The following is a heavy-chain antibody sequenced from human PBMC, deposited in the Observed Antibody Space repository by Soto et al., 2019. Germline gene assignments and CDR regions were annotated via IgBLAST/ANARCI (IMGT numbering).Heavy chain of an antibody. V-gene: IGHV1-18*04. CDR1: GYTFTSYG. CDR2: ISAYNGNT. CDR3: ARSMVRGVIIRYYYGMDV. J-gene: IGHJ6*02. D-gene: IGHD3-10*01. Sequence: QVQLVQSGAEVKKPGASVKVSCKASGYTFTSYGISWVRQAPGQGLEWMGWISAYNGNTNYAQKLQGRVTMTTDTSTSTAYMELRSLRCDDTAVYYCARSMVRGVIIRYYYGMDVWGQGTTVTVSS.